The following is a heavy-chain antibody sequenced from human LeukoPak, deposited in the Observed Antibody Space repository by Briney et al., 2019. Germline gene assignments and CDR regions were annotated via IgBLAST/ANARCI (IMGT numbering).Heavy chain of an antibody. CDR3: ARRMVRGVSLYYLDY. CDR1: VGSFSGYY. Sequence: PSETLSLTCAVYVGSFSGYYWSWIRQPPGKGLEWIWEINHSGSTNYNPSLKSRVTISVDTSKNQFSLKLSSVTAADTAVYYCARRMVRGVSLYYLDYWGQGTLVTVSS. J-gene: IGHJ4*02. CDR2: INHSGST. V-gene: IGHV4-34*01. D-gene: IGHD3-10*01.